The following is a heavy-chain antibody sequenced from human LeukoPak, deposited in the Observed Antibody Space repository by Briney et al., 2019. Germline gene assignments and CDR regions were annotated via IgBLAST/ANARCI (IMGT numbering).Heavy chain of an antibody. CDR3: ARVVQGRTPGEKYYYYYYGMDV. V-gene: IGHV4-59*01. Sequence: SEALSLTCTVSGGSISSYYWSWIRQPPGKGLEWIGYIYYSGSANYNPSPKSRVTISVDTSKNQFSLKLSSVTAADTAVYYCARVVQGRTPGEKYYYYYYGMDVWGQGTTVTVSS. D-gene: IGHD2-2*01. CDR2: IYYSGSA. J-gene: IGHJ6*02. CDR1: GGSISSYY.